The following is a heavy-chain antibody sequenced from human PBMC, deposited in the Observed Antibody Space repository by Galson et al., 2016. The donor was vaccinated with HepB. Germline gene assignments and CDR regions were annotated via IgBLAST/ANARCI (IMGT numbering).Heavy chain of an antibody. CDR3: ATPLVEAVETFSPPYKLPAFVI. D-gene: IGHD1-26*01. J-gene: IGHJ3*02. V-gene: IGHV3-21*01. Sequence: SLRLSCAASGFTFSSYTMSWVRQFPGKGLEWVSSIRRIRTNLYYADSVKGRFTISRDNARNSLYLQMNSLRVEDTAVYYCATPLVEAVETFSPPYKLPAFVIWGQGTIVTVSS. CDR2: IRRIRTNL. CDR1: GFTFSSYT.